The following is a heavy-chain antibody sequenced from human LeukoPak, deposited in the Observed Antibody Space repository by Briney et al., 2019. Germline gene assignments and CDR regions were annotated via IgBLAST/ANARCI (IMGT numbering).Heavy chain of an antibody. V-gene: IGHV1-2*02. CDR1: GYTFTGYY. CDR2: INPDSGGT. CDR3: ARERGRLTMVRGGYDAFDI. J-gene: IGHJ3*02. D-gene: IGHD3-10*01. Sequence: GASVKVSCKASGYTFTGYYMHWVRQAPGHGLEWMGWINPDSGGTKYAQKFQGRVTMTTDTSTNTAYMEVRRLRFDDTALYYCARERGRLTMVRGGYDAFDIWGQGTMVTVSS.